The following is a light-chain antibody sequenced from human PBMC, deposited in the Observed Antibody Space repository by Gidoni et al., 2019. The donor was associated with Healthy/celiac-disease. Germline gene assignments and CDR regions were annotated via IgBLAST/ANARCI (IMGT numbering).Light chain of an antibody. J-gene: IGKJ1*01. CDR3: QKYTSAPRT. CDR1: QDISNS. Sequence: DIQMTQSPSSLSESVGDRVTITCRAIQDISNSLAWYQQKPGKVPKLLIYAASTLHSGVPSRFSGSGSGTDFTLTISSLQPEDVATYYCQKYTSAPRTFXQXTKVEIQ. V-gene: IGKV1-27*01. CDR2: AAS.